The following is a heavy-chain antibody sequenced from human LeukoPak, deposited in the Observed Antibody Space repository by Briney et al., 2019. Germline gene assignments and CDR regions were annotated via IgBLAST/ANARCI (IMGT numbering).Heavy chain of an antibody. D-gene: IGHD6-19*01. Sequence: GGSLRLSCAASGFTFSSYAMHWVRQAPGKGLEWVAVISYDGSNKYYADSVKGRFTISRDNSKNTLYLQMNSLRAEDTAVYYCAKGRSSSGWYITIGFDYWGQGTLVTVSS. CDR3: AKGRSSSGWYITIGFDY. CDR2: ISYDGSNK. J-gene: IGHJ4*02. V-gene: IGHV3-30-3*01. CDR1: GFTFSSYA.